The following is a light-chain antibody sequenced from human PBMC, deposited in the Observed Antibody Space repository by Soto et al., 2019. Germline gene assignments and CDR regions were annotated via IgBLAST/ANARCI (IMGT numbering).Light chain of an antibody. CDR2: GAS. CDR1: QSVSSN. J-gene: IGKJ1*01. V-gene: IGKV3-15*01. CDR3: QQYNNFWT. Sequence: EIVMTQSPATLSVSPGERATLSCRASQSVSSNLAWYQQKPGQAPRLLIYGASTRATGIPARFSGSGSGTEFTLTISSLQSEDFAVYYCQQYNNFWTFGQVTKVEIK.